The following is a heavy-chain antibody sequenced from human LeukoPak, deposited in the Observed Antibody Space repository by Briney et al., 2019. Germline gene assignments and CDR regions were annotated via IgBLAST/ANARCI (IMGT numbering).Heavy chain of an antibody. CDR1: GFTFSSYA. V-gene: IGHV3-23*01. D-gene: IGHD3-22*01. J-gene: IGHJ2*01. CDR3: AKVPGYYYDSSGYNWYFDL. CDR2: ISGSGGST. Sequence: PGGSLRLSCAASGFTFSSYAMSWVRQAPGKGLEWVPAISGSGGSTYYADSVKGRFTISRDNSKNTLYLQMNSLRAEDTAVYYCAKVPGYYYDSSGYNWYFDLWGRGTLVTVSS.